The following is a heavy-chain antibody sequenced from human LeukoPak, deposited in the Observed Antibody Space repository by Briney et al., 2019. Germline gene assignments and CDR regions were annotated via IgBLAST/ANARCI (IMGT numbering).Heavy chain of an antibody. CDR2: IWYDGSNK. CDR3: ARDSDYGDSGRVAY. CDR1: GFTFSSYG. D-gene: IGHD4-17*01. J-gene: IGHJ4*02. V-gene: IGHV3-33*01. Sequence: GGSLRLSSAASGFTFSSYGMHWVRQAPGKGLEWVAVIWYDGSNKYYADSVKGRFTISRDNSKNTLYLQMNSLRAEDTAVYYCARDSDYGDSGRVAYWGQGTLVTVSS.